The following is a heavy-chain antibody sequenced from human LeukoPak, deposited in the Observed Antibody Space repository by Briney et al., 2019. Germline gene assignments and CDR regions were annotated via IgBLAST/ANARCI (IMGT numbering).Heavy chain of an antibody. Sequence: SETLSLTCTVSGGSISSYYWSWIRQPAGKGLEWIGRIYTSGSTNYNPSLKGRVTISVDKSKNQFSLKLSSVTAADTAVYYCARDLFCSSTSCVNWFDPWGQGTLVTVSS. CDR2: IYTSGST. D-gene: IGHD2-2*01. CDR3: ARDLFCSSTSCVNWFDP. V-gene: IGHV4-4*07. J-gene: IGHJ5*02. CDR1: GGSISSYY.